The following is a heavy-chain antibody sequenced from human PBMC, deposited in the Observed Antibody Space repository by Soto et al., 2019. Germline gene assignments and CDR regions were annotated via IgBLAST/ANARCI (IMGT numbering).Heavy chain of an antibody. V-gene: IGHV3-48*01. Sequence: PGGSLRLSCAASGFIFSGYSMNWVRQAPGKGLEWISYISGSSISTYYTDSVKGRFTISRDNSKNTLYLQMNSLRAEDAALYYCAKGGLYGSGSYNDYYYYMDVWGKGTTVTVSS. J-gene: IGHJ6*03. CDR2: ISGSSIST. CDR1: GFIFSGYS. D-gene: IGHD3-10*01. CDR3: AKGGLYGSGSYNDYYYYMDV.